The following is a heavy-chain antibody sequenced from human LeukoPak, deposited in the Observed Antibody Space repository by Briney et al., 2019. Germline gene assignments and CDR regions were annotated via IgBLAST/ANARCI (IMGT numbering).Heavy chain of an antibody. V-gene: IGHV1-69*04. CDR3: ARDSRVAAIYYYYGMDV. D-gene: IGHD2-15*01. J-gene: IGHJ6*02. Sequence: SVKVSCKASEGTFSSYAISWVRQAPGQGLEWMGRIIPILGIANYAQKFQGRVTITADKSTSTAYMELSSLRSEDTAVYYCARDSRVAAIYYYYGMDVWGQGTTVTVSS. CDR2: IIPILGIA. CDR1: EGTFSSYA.